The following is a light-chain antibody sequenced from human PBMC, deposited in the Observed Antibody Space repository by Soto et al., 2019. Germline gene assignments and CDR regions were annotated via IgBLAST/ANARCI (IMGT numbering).Light chain of an antibody. J-gene: IGKJ1*01. CDR2: EAS. V-gene: IGKV1-5*03. CDR1: NAISSC. CDR3: QHYNSYSEA. Sequence: DIEITQPPSTLSGSVGDRVTITWRASNAISSCLAWYQQKTGKAPKILIYEASTLKSGVPSRFRGSGSGTECTLTISRLQPDDFATYYCQHYNSYSEAFGQGTKVDIK.